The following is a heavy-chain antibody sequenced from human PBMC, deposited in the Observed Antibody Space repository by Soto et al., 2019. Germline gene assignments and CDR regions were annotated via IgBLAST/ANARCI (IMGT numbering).Heavy chain of an antibody. CDR3: ATLPSWDTAMTETLDY. J-gene: IGHJ4*02. D-gene: IGHD5-18*01. Sequence: PGGSLRLSCAASGFTFSSYAMHWVRQAPGKGLEWVAVISYDGSNKYYADSVKGRFTISRDNSKNTLYLQMNSLRAEDTAVYYCATLPSWDTAMTETLDYWGQGTLVTVSS. V-gene: IGHV3-30-3*01. CDR2: ISYDGSNK. CDR1: GFTFSSYA.